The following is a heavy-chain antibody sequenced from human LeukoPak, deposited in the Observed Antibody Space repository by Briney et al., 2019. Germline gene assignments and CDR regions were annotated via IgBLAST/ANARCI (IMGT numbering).Heavy chain of an antibody. CDR3: AKDADDYYGSGSHPSFDP. Sequence: GGSLRLSCAASGFSLSSYGMHWVRQAPGKGLEWVAVVSHDGSNKYYADSVKGRFTISRDDSKNTLYLQMKSLRAEDTAVYYCAKDADDYYGSGSHPSFDPWGQGTLVTVSS. CDR2: VSHDGSNK. J-gene: IGHJ5*02. D-gene: IGHD3-10*01. CDR1: GFSLSSYG. V-gene: IGHV3-30*18.